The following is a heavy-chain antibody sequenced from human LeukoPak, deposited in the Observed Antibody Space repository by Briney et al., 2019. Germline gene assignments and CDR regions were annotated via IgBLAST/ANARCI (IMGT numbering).Heavy chain of an antibody. V-gene: IGHV4-4*07. J-gene: IGHJ5*02. D-gene: IGHD4-23*01. CDR1: GGSISSYY. CDR3: AASLNSWFDP. CDR2: IYTSGST. Sequence: SETLSLTCTVSGGSISSYYWSWLRQPAGKGLERIGRIYTSGSTNYNPSLKSRVTISVDTSKNQFSLKLSSVTAADTAVYYCAASLNSWFDPWGQGTLVTVSS.